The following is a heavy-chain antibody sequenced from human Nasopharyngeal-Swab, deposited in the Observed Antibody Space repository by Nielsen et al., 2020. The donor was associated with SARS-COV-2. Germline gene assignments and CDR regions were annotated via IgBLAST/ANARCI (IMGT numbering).Heavy chain of an antibody. J-gene: IGHJ5*02. Sequence: GSLRLSCTLSGVSITSQYWSWLRQPPGKGLEWIGYISHNSGTSYNPSLKSRVTMFMDTSKNQFSLRLRSVTAADTAVYYCAKEGATGWFDPWGQGTLVTVSS. CDR1: GVSITSQY. V-gene: IGHV4-59*11. CDR3: AKEGATGWFDP. CDR2: ISHNSGT.